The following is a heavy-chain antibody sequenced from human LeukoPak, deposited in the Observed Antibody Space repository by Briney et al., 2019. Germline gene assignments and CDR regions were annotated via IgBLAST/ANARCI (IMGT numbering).Heavy chain of an antibody. J-gene: IGHJ4*02. CDR2: ISISGENT. V-gene: IGHV3-23*01. Sequence: GGSLRLACAASGFTFSSYAMSWVRQAPGKGLEWVSAISISGENTYYADSVKGRFTISRDTSRNTLYLQMHSQRAEDTAVYYCARLISTSSSRFSDYWGQGTLVTVSS. CDR3: ARLISTSSSRFSDY. CDR1: GFTFSSYA. D-gene: IGHD6-6*01.